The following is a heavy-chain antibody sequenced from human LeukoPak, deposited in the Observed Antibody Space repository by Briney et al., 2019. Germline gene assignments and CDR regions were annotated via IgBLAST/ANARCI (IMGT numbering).Heavy chain of an antibody. D-gene: IGHD3-10*01. CDR3: AKDLWFGELNPFDY. CDR1: GFTFSNAW. Sequence: GGSLRLSCAASGFTFSNAWMSWVRQAPGKGLEWVGRIKSKTDGGTTEYAAPVKGRFTISRDDSKNTLYLQMNSLRAEDTAVYYCAKDLWFGELNPFDYWGQGTLVTVSS. J-gene: IGHJ4*02. V-gene: IGHV3-15*01. CDR2: IKSKTDGGTT.